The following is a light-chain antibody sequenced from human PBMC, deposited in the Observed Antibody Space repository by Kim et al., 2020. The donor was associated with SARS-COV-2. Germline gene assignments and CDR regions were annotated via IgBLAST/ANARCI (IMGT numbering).Light chain of an antibody. Sequence: DIQMTQSPSSLSASMGDRVTITCRASQSISNYLNWYQHNPGKAPKLLIFAASSLETGVPSRFSGSGSGIDFTLTINNLQPGDFATYYCQQSYSAPRCTFGQGTKLEI. CDR2: AAS. J-gene: IGKJ2*02. CDR3: QQSYSAPRCT. CDR1: QSISNY. V-gene: IGKV1-39*01.